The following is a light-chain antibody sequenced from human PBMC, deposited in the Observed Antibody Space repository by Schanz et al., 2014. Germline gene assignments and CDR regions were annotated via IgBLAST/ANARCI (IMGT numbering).Light chain of an antibody. J-gene: IGKJ2*01. Sequence: DIQMPQSPSTLSASVGDRVTIACRASQSISSWLAWYQQKPGKAPKLLIFDASSLNSGVPSRFSGSGSGTEFTLTISSLQPDDLATYYCQQYDDPPPHTFGQGTKLEIK. CDR2: DAS. CDR3: QQYDDPPPHT. CDR1: QSISSW. V-gene: IGKV1-5*01.